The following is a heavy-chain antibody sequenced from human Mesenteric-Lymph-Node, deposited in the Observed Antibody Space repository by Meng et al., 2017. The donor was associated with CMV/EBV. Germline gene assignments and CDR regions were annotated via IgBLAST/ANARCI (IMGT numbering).Heavy chain of an antibody. CDR2: IYSGGGT. V-gene: IGHV3-53*01. CDR3: ARAKDYYDSSGYAFYYYYGMDV. D-gene: IGHD3-22*01. Sequence: GESLKTSCAASGFSSRNYYMGWIRQAPGKGLEWVSVIYSGGGTYNADSVKGRFTISRDNSKNTLYLQMNSRRAEDTAVYYCARAKDYYDSSGYAFYYYYGMDVWGQGTTVTVSS. J-gene: IGHJ6*02. CDR1: GFSSRNYY.